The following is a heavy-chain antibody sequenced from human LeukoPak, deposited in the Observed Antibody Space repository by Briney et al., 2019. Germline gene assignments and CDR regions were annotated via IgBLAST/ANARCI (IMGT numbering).Heavy chain of an antibody. D-gene: IGHD5-18*01. V-gene: IGHV3-66*01. CDR1: RFTVSSNY. J-gene: IGHJ4*02. CDR3: ARDRRYSYGYGGFDY. Sequence: GGSLRLSCAASRFTVSSNYMSWVRQAPGKGLEWVSVIYSGGSTYYADSVKGRFTISRDNSKNTLYLQMNSLRAEDTAVYYCARDRRYSYGYGGFDYWGQGTLVTVSS. CDR2: IYSGGST.